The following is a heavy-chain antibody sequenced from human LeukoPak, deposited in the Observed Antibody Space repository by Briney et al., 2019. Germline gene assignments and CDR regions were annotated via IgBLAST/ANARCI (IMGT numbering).Heavy chain of an antibody. J-gene: IGHJ4*02. CDR2: ISGSGGST. CDR3: ARDYYDSSGYYY. Sequence: RGSLRLSCAASGFTFSSYAMSWVRQAPGKGLEWVSAISGSGGSTYYADSVKGRFTISRDNSKNTLYLQMNSLRAEDTAVYYCARDYYDSSGYYYWGQGTLVTVSS. V-gene: IGHV3-23*01. CDR1: GFTFSSYA. D-gene: IGHD3-22*01.